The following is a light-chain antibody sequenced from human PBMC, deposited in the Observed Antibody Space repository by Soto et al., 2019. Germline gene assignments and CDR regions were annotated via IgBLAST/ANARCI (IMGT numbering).Light chain of an antibody. J-gene: IGKJ4*01. CDR2: GAS. CDR1: QSVSSN. V-gene: IGKV3-15*01. CDR3: QQYNNSTLT. Sequence: EIVMTQSPATLSVSPGERATLSCGARQSVSSNLAWYQQKPGQAPRLLIYGASTRATGIPARFSGSGSGTEFTLTISSLQSEDFAVYYCQQYNNSTLTFGGGTKVEIK.